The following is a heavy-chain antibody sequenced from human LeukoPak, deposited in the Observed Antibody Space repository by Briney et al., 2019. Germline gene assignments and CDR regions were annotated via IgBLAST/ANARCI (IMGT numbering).Heavy chain of an antibody. V-gene: IGHV1-46*01. CDR3: VSHFDWFRY. J-gene: IGHJ4*02. Sequence: ASVKVSCKASGYTFTSYYMHWVRQAPGQGLEWMGVINPSGGSTTYAQKFQGRVTMTRDTSTSTVYMELSSLRSEDTAVFYCVSHFDWFRYWGQGAPVTVSS. CDR1: GYTFTSYY. CDR2: INPSGGST. D-gene: IGHD3-9*01.